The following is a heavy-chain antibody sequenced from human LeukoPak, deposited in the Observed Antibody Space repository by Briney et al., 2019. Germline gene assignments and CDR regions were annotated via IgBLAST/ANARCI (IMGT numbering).Heavy chain of an antibody. CDR1: GFTFSSYW. D-gene: IGHD1-7*01. CDR3: ASPSGITGTRGPFDY. J-gene: IGHJ4*02. CDR2: IKQDGSEK. V-gene: IGHV3-7*01. Sequence: PGGSLRLSCAASGFTFSSYWMSWVRQAPGKGLEWVANIKQDGSEKYYVDSVKGRFTISRDNAKNSLYLQMNSLRAEDTAVYYCASPSGITGTRGPFDYWGQGTLVTVSS.